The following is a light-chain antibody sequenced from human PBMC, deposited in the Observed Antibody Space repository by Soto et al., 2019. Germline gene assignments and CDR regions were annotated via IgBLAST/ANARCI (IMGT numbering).Light chain of an antibody. CDR3: QQYTNWPT. CDR2: GAS. J-gene: IGKJ1*01. CDR1: QSVNSN. Sequence: EIVMTQSPATLSVSPGERATLSCRASQSVNSNLAWYQQKPGQAPRLLIYGASTRATGVPARFSGSGSGTEFTLTVSRLQSEDFAVYFCQQYTNWPTVGQGTKVEIK. V-gene: IGKV3-15*01.